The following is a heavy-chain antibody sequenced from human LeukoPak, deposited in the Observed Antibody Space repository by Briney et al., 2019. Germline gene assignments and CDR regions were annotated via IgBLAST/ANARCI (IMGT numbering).Heavy chain of an antibody. CDR2: IKQDGSEK. V-gene: IGHV3-7*01. D-gene: IGHD6-6*01. J-gene: IGHJ3*02. CDR1: GFPFSSYW. CDR3: ARESSGGAFDI. Sequence: PGGSLILSCAASGFPFSSYWMSGVRRAPGKGLEGVANIKQDGSEKYYVDSVKGRLTISRDNAKNSLYLQMNSLRAEDTAVYYCARESSGGAFDIWGQGTMVTVSS.